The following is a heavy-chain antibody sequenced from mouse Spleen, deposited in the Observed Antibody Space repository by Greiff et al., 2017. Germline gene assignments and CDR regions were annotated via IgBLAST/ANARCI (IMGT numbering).Heavy chain of an antibody. CDR1: GYTFTDYY. V-gene: IGHV1-26*01. J-gene: IGHJ4*01. CDR2: INPNNGGT. CDR3: ARRLRKAMDY. D-gene: IGHD1-1*01. Sequence: VQLQQSGPELVKPGASVKISCKASGYTFTDYYMNWVKQSHGKSLEWIGDINPNNGGTSYNQKFKGKATLTVDKSSSTAYMELRSLTSEDSAVYYCARRLRKAMDYWGQGTSVTVSS.